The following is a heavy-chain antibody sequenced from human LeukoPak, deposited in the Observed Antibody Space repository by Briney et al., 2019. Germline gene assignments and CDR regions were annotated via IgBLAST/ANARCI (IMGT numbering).Heavy chain of an antibody. CDR1: GDPFTGYS. CDR2: INHSGST. CDR3: ARGYAGTRGY. D-gene: IGHD2-2*01. Sequence: TSETLSLTCAVYGDPFTGYSWSWIRQPPGKGLEWIGDINHSGSTNYNPSLKSRVTISVDTSKNQFSLKLTSVTAADTAVYYCARGYAGTRGYWGQGTLVTVSS. V-gene: IGHV4-34*01. J-gene: IGHJ4*02.